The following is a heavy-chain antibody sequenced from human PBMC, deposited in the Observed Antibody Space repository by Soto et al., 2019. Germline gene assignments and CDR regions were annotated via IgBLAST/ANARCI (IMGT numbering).Heavy chain of an antibody. J-gene: IGHJ4*02. CDR2: IYYSGST. D-gene: IGHD4-4*01. CDR1: GGSISSGGYY. V-gene: IGHV4-31*03. Sequence: SETLSLTCTVSGGSISSGGYYWSWIRQHPGKGLEWIGYIYYSGSTYYNPSLKSRVTISVDTSKNQFSLKLSSVTAADTAVYYCARDLRLQSPGYFDYWGQGTLVTVSS. CDR3: ARDLRLQSPGYFDY.